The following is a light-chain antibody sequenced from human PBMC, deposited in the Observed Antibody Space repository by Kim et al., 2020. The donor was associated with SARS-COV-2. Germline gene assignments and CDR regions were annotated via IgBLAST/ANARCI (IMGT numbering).Light chain of an antibody. CDR1: NIGDKS. CDR3: QVWDSGSDHPV. Sequence: APGKRASITCGGDNIGDKSVHWYQQRPGRAPVLVMYYDSDRPSGIPERFSGSNSGNTATLTISRVEAGDEADYYCQVWDSGSDHPVFGGGTQLTVL. CDR2: YDS. V-gene: IGLV3-21*04. J-gene: IGLJ2*01.